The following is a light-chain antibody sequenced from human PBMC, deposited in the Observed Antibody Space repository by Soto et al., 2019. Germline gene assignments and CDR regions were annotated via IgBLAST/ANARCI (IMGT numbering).Light chain of an antibody. CDR1: QSVSSN. CDR2: GAS. CDR3: PQYNNWPWS. Sequence: EIVMKQSPGTLSVSPGERATLSCRASQSVSSNLVWYPQKPCQVPRLLISGASTRSTRIPLRFSGSGSGTDFTLTISSLQSEGCAGYYCPQYNNWPWSFGPGNKVAIK. V-gene: IGKV3D-15*01. J-gene: IGKJ3*01.